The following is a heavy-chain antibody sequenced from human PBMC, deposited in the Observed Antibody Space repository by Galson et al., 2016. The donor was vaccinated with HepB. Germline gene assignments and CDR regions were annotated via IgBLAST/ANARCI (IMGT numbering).Heavy chain of an antibody. Sequence: SLRLSCAASGFTFSSNAMSWVRQAPGKGLEWVSGISGTGSATYYADAVTGRFTISRDNSKYTLYLQMNSLRAEDTGLYYCTKGGRVTATQEYYFDYWGQGTLVTVSS. J-gene: IGHJ4*02. CDR3: TKGGRVTATQEYYFDY. V-gene: IGHV3-23*01. D-gene: IGHD2-21*02. CDR2: ISGTGSAT. CDR1: GFTFSSNA.